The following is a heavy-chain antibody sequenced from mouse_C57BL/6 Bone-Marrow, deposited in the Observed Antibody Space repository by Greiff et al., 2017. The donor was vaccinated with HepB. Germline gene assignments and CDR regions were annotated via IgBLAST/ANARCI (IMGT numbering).Heavy chain of an antibody. D-gene: IGHD1-1*01. CDR3: AREGLRFYYFDY. CDR1: GFTFSSYA. V-gene: IGHV5-4*01. J-gene: IGHJ2*01. CDR2: ISDGGSYT. Sequence: EVKLQESGGGLVKPGGSLKLSCAASGFTFSSYAISWVRQTPEKRLEWVATISDGGSYTYYPDNVKGRFTISRDNAKNNLYLQMSHLKSEDTAMYYCAREGLRFYYFDYWGQGTTLTVSS.